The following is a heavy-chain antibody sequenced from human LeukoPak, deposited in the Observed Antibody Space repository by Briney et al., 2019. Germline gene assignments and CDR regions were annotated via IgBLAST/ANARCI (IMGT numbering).Heavy chain of an antibody. Sequence: GGSLRLSCAASGFTFSDYAMHWVRQAPGKGLEYVSAISTDGGGTYYVNSVKGRFTISRDNSKNTLYLQMGSLRAEDMAVYYCAWYGSGSYYHYWGQGALVTVSS. J-gene: IGHJ4*02. V-gene: IGHV3-64*01. D-gene: IGHD3-10*01. CDR1: GFTFSDYA. CDR2: ISTDGGGT. CDR3: AWYGSGSYYHY.